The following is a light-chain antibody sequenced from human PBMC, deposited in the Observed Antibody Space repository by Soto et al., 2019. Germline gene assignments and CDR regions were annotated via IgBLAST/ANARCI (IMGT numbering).Light chain of an antibody. CDR1: QSMSSY. CDR2: AAS. V-gene: IGKV1-39*01. J-gene: IGKJ1*01. Sequence: DIQMTQSPSSLSASVGDRVTITCRASQSMSSYLNWYQQKPGKAPKLLIYAASSLQSGVPSRFSGSGSGTDFTLTISSLQPEDCATYYLQQSYSTLWTFGQGTKVEIK. CDR3: QQSYSTLWT.